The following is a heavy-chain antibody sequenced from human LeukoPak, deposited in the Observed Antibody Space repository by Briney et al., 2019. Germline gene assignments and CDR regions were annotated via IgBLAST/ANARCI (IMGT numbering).Heavy chain of an antibody. CDR2: INPNSGGT. J-gene: IGHJ3*02. D-gene: IGHD6-13*01. V-gene: IGHV1-2*02. CDR1: GYTFTGYY. CDR3: AREMVWRVAAAGPDAFDI. Sequence: ASVKVSCKASGYTFTGYYMHWVRQAPGQGLEWMGWINPNSGGTNYAQKFQGRVTMTRDTSISTAYMELSRLRSDDTAVYYCAREMVWRVAAAGPDAFDIWGQGTMVTVSS.